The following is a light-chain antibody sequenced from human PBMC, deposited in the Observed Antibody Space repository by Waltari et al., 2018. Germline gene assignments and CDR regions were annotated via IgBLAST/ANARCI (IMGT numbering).Light chain of an antibody. CDR1: QSIGRY. Sequence: EVDLTQSPGPLSLSRGETANLSFRASQSIGRYLDWYQQKSGQAPRLLIYGASTRATGVPDRFSGSGSGTDFSLTISGLEAEDFAVYYCQNHERLPATFGQGTKVEIK. CDR2: GAS. CDR3: QNHERLPAT. V-gene: IGKV3-20*01. J-gene: IGKJ1*01.